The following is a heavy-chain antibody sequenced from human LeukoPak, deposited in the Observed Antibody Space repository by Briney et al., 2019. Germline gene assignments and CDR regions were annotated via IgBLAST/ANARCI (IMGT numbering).Heavy chain of an antibody. D-gene: IGHD3-22*01. Sequence: GGSLRLSCAASGFTFSTYAMSWVRQPPGKGLEWVSSITASGGGTYYADSVKGRFTISRDNSKNTLYLQMNSLRAEDTAVYYCAKDDRYYYDSSGYYYDYWGQGTLVTVSS. CDR2: ITASGGGT. J-gene: IGHJ4*02. CDR3: AKDDRYYYDSSGYYYDY. V-gene: IGHV3-23*01. CDR1: GFTFSTYA.